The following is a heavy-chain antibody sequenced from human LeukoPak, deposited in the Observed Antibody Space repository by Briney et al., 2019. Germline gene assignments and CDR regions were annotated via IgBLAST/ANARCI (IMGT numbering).Heavy chain of an antibody. CDR1: GFTFSNYA. CDR3: AKEHMAAAVYYFDY. J-gene: IGHJ4*02. D-gene: IGHD6-13*01. Sequence: PGGSLRLSCAASGFTFSNYAMSWVRQAPGKGLEWVSGISGSGGFTYYADTVKGRFTISRDNSKNMLYLQMSSLRAEDTAVYYCAKEHMAAAVYYFDYWGQGTLVTVSS. V-gene: IGHV3-23*01. CDR2: ISGSGGFT.